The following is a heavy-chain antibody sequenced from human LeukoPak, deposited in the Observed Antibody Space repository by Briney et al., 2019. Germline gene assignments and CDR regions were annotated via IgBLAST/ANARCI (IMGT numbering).Heavy chain of an antibody. J-gene: IGHJ4*02. V-gene: IGHV3-30*18. CDR3: AKKLVAAGAPSAADY. CDR2: ISYDITTK. D-gene: IGHD6-13*01. Sequence: GTSLRLSCAVYGFTFSSYCMHWVRQAPGKGLGWVAVISYDITTKFYGGSVKGRFTNSKDNSKKAIYLQMNSLKPEDKAVYYCAKKLVAAGAPSAADYWVQGTLVTVCS. CDR1: GFTFSSYC.